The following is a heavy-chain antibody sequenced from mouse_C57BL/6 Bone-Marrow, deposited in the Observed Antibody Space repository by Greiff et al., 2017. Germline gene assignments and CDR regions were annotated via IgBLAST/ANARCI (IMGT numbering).Heavy chain of an antibody. Sequence: VQLQQSGPELVKPGASVKISCKASGYSFTGYYMNWVKQSPEKSLEWIGEINPSTGGTTYNQKFKAKATLTVDKSSSTAYMQLKSLTSEDSAVYYCARYDGYAMDYWGQRTSVTVSS. D-gene: IGHD2-3*01. J-gene: IGHJ4*01. CDR1: GYSFTGYY. V-gene: IGHV1-42*01. CDR3: ARYDGYAMDY. CDR2: INPSTGGT.